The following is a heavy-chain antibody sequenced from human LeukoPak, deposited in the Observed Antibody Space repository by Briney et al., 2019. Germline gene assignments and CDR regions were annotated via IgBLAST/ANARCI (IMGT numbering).Heavy chain of an antibody. CDR1: GGTFSSYA. J-gene: IGHJ6*02. CDR2: IIPIFGTA. V-gene: IGHV1-69*13. CDR3: ARDLDSSSWYGVNPLGYYGMDV. Sequence: VKVSCKASGGTFSSYAISWVRQAPGQGLEWMGGIIPIFGTANYAQKLQGRVTMTTDTSTSTAYMELRSLRSDDTAVYYCARDLDSSSWYGVNPLGYYGMDVWGQGTTVTVSS. D-gene: IGHD6-13*01.